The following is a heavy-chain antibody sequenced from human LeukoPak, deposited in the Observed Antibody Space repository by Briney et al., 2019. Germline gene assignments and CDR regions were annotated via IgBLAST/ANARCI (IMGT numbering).Heavy chain of an antibody. D-gene: IGHD3-10*01. CDR3: AKDKGITMVRGVIPHYYYGMDV. J-gene: IGHJ6*02. CDR1: GFTFDDYA. V-gene: IGHV3-9*01. CDR2: ISWNSGSI. Sequence: AGRSLRLSCAASGFTFDDYAMHWVRQAPGKGLEWVSGISWNSGSIGYADSVKGQFTISRDNAKNSLYLQMNSLRAEDTALYYCAKDKGITMVRGVIPHYYYGMDVWGQGTTVTVSS.